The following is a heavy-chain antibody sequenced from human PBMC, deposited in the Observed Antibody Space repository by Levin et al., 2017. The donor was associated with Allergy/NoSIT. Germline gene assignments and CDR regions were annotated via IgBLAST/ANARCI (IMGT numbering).Heavy chain of an antibody. CDR3: TTGQMVYANLYYYDGRDEFDY. CDR2: IKSKTDGGTT. Sequence: PGGSLRLSCAASGFTFSNAWMSWVRQAPGKGLEWVGRIKSKTDGGTTDYAAPVKGRFTISRDDSKNTLYLQMNSLKTEDTAVYYCTTGQMVYANLYYYDGRDEFDYWGQGTLVTVSS. V-gene: IGHV3-15*01. CDR1: GFTFSNAW. D-gene: IGHD2-8*01. J-gene: IGHJ4*02.